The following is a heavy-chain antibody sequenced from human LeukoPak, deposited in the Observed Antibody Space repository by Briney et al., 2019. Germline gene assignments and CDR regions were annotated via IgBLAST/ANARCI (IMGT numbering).Heavy chain of an antibody. V-gene: IGHV3-21*01. CDR3: ARARAGVSALISDFDY. CDR2: ISSSSNYI. CDR1: GFTFSSYS. Sequence: SGGSLRLSCAASGFTFSSYSMTWVRQAPGKGLEWVSSISSSSNYIYYADSVKGRFTISRDNAKNSVHLQMNSLRAEDTAVYYCARARAGVSALISDFDYWGQGMLVIVSS. J-gene: IGHJ4*02. D-gene: IGHD6-13*01.